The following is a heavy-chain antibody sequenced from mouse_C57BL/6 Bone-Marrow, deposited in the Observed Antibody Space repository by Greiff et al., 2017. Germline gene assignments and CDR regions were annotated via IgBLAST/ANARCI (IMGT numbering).Heavy chain of an antibody. Sequence: VQLQQPGAELVMPGASVKLSCKASGYTFTSYWMHWVKQRPGQGLEWIGEIDPSDSYTNYNQKFKGKSTLTVDKSSSTAYMQLSSLTSEDSAVYYCARTGTRGYFDVWGTGTTVTVSS. CDR2: IDPSDSYT. J-gene: IGHJ1*03. V-gene: IGHV1-69*01. D-gene: IGHD4-1*01. CDR3: ARTGTRGYFDV. CDR1: GYTFTSYW.